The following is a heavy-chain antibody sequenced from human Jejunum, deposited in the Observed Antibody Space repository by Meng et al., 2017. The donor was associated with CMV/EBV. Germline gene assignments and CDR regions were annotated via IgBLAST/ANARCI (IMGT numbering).Heavy chain of an antibody. CDR1: GFTFSSYA. CDR2: LSGSGVTT. D-gene: IGHD3-22*01. J-gene: IGHJ4*02. V-gene: IGHV3-23*01. CDR3: ARGVYYESSGYSLEY. Sequence: SGFTFSSYAMTWVRQAPGMGLEWISTLSGSGVTTSYADSVKGRFTISRDNSKNTLYLQMNSLRGEDTAVYYCARGVYYESSGYSLEYWGQGTLVTVSS.